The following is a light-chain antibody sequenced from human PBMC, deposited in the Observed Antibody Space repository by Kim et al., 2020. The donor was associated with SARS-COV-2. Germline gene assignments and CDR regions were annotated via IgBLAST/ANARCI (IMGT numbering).Light chain of an antibody. J-gene: IGKJ2*01. CDR3: QFYGGSPMYT. V-gene: IGKV3-20*01. CDR1: QSISSTY. CDR2: GAS. Sequence: SPGERATLSCRASQSISSTYLAWYQQRPGQSPSRINYGASPRATGSPSRFSGSGSGTDFSPTISRLEPEDFAVYYCQFYGGSPMYTFGRGTKLEI.